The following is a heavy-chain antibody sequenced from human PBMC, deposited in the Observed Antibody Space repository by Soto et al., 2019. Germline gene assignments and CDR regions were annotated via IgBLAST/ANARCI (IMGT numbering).Heavy chain of an antibody. CDR3: AKCHYDILTGDLYYYYGMDV. V-gene: IGHV3-30*18. Sequence: QVQLVASGGGVVQPGRSLRLSCAASGFTFSSYGMHWVRQAPGKGLEWVAVISYDGSNKYYADSVKGRFTISRDNSKNPLYLQMNSLRAEDTAVYYCAKCHYDILTGDLYYYYGMDVWGQGTTVTVSS. J-gene: IGHJ6*02. CDR1: GFTFSSYG. D-gene: IGHD3-9*01. CDR2: ISYDGSNK.